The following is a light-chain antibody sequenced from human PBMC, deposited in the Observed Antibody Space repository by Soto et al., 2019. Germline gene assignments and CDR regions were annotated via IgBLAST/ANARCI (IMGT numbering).Light chain of an antibody. CDR2: GTF. CDR1: QPITPSY. J-gene: IGKJ1*01. Sequence: EAVLTQSPGTLSLSPGERATLSCRASQPITPSYLAWYQQKPGQAPRLVIYGTFTRATGIPDRFSGSGSGTDFTLTISRLEPEDFAVYYCQQYTTLARAFGPGTKVEIK. V-gene: IGKV3-20*01. CDR3: QQYTTLARA.